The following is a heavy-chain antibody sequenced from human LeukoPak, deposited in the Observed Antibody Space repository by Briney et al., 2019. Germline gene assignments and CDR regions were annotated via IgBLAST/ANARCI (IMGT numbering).Heavy chain of an antibody. D-gene: IGHD3-22*01. J-gene: IGHJ4*02. CDR3: ARDTNPTYYYDSSGGDY. CDR1: GFTFSSYS. CDR2: ISSSSSYI. Sequence: GGSLRLSCAASGFTFSSYSMNWVRQPPGKRLEWVSSISSSSSYIYYADSVKGRFTISRDNAKNSLYLQMNSLRAEDTAVYYCARDTNPTYYYDSSGGDYWGQGTLVTVSS. V-gene: IGHV3-21*01.